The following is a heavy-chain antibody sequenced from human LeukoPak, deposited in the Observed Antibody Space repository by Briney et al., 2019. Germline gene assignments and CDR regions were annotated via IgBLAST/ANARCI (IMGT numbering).Heavy chain of an antibody. CDR1: GFTFSSYG. CDR2: IRYDGSNK. CDR3: ARESTGYYYYMDV. V-gene: IGHV3-30*02. D-gene: IGHD1-1*01. Sequence: GGSLRLSCGASGFTFSSYGMHWVRQAPGKGLEWVAFIRYDGSNKYYADSVKGRFTISRDNSQNTLYLQMNSLRAEDTAVYYCARESTGYYYYMDVWGKGTTVTISS. J-gene: IGHJ6*03.